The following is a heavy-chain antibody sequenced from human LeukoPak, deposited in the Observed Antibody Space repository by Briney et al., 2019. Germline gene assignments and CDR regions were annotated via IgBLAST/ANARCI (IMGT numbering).Heavy chain of an antibody. J-gene: IGHJ4*02. CDR1: GFTFSSYG. D-gene: IGHD1-26*01. CDR2: IRYDGSNK. CDR3: AKASYRYSWELPDY. V-gene: IGHV3-30*02. Sequence: GGSLRLSCAASGFTFSSYGMHWVRQAPGKGLEWVAFIRYDGSNKYYADSVKGRFTISRDNSKDTLYPQMNSLRAEDTAVYYCAKASYRYSWELPDYWGQGTLVTVSS.